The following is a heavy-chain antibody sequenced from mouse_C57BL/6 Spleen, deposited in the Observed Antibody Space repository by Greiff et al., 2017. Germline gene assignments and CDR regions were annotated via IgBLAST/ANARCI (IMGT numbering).Heavy chain of an antibody. J-gene: IGHJ1*03. Sequence: EVKLMESGGGLVKPGGSLKLSCAASGFTLSDYGMHWVRQAPEKGLEWVAYISSGSSTIYYADTVKGRFTISRDNAKNTLFLQMTSLRSEDTAMYYCARPDYYGPWWYFDVWGTGTTVTVSS. CDR2: ISSGSSTI. V-gene: IGHV5-17*01. CDR3: ARPDYYGPWWYFDV. CDR1: GFTLSDYG. D-gene: IGHD1-2*01.